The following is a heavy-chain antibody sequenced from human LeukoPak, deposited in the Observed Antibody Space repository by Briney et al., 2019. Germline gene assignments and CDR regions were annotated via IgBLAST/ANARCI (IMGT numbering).Heavy chain of an antibody. CDR3: ASRYSSGWSFDY. V-gene: IGHV4-39*01. D-gene: IGHD6-19*01. Sequence: PSETLSLTCTVSSGSISSSSYYWGWIRQPPGKGLEWIGSIYYSGSTYYNPSLKSRVTISVDTSKNQFSLKLSSVTAADTAVYYCASRYSSGWSFDYWGQGTLVTVSS. J-gene: IGHJ4*02. CDR2: IYYSGST. CDR1: SGSISSSSYY.